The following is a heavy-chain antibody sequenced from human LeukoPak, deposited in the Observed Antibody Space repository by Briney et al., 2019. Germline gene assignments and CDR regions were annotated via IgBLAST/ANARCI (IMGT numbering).Heavy chain of an antibody. Sequence: PGGSLRLSCAASGFTFSSYGMHWVRQAPGKGLEWETVIFYDGSNKYYADSVKGRFSISRDNSKNTLYLQMNSLRAEDTAVYYCARVYSNSPEYGMDVWGQGTTVTVSS. CDR2: IFYDGSNK. J-gene: IGHJ6*02. V-gene: IGHV3-33*01. CDR3: ARVYSNSPEYGMDV. D-gene: IGHD4-11*01. CDR1: GFTFSSYG.